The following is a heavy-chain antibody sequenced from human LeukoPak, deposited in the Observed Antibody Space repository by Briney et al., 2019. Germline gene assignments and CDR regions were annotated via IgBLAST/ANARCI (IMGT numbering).Heavy chain of an antibody. Sequence: GGSLRLSCAGSGFTFSTYAMNWVRQAPGKGLEWISYISSTSGTIYYADSVKGRFTISRDDAKSSLYLQMTSLRDEDTAVYYCVRGGDLDFWGQGTLVTASS. D-gene: IGHD2-21*02. J-gene: IGHJ4*02. V-gene: IGHV3-48*02. CDR1: GFTFSTYA. CDR2: ISSTSGTI. CDR3: VRGGDLDF.